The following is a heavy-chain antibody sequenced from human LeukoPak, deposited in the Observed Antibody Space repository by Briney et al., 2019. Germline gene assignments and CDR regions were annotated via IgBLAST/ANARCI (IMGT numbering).Heavy chain of an antibody. J-gene: IGHJ4*02. Sequence: GGSLRLSCAASGFTFSSYEMNWVRQAPGKGLEWVSYISSSGSTIYYADSVKGRFTISRDNAKNSLYLQMNSLRAEDTAVYYCAEWGSDFNYWGQGTLVTVSS. CDR1: GFTFSSYE. CDR3: AEWGSDFNY. V-gene: IGHV3-48*03. D-gene: IGHD3-16*01. CDR2: ISSSGSTI.